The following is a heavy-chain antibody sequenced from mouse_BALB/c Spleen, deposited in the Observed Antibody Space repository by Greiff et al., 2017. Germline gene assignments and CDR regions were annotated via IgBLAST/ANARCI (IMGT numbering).Heavy chain of an antibody. J-gene: IGHJ1*01. CDR2: ISNGGGST. CDR1: GFTFSSYT. V-gene: IGHV5-12-2*01. D-gene: IGHD4-1*01. Sequence: DVKLQESGGGLVQPGGSMKLSCAASGFTFSSYTMSWVRQTPEKRLEWVAYISNGGGSTYYPDTVKGRFTISRDNAKNTLYLQMSSLKSEDTAMYYCARQGTGYWYFDVWGAGTTVTVSS. CDR3: ARQGTGYWYFDV.